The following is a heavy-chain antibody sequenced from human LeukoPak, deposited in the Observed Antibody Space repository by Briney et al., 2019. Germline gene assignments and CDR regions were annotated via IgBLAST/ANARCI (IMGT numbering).Heavy chain of an antibody. V-gene: IGHV3-30*04. CDR3: ARDTSSSGWLPLDY. J-gene: IGHJ4*02. Sequence: GGSLRLSCAASAFTFSSYAMHWVRQAPGKGLEWVAVISYDGSNKYYADSVKGRLTISRDNSKNTLYLQMNSLRAEDTAVYYCARDTSSSGWLPLDYWGQGTLVTVSS. D-gene: IGHD6-19*01. CDR2: ISYDGSNK. CDR1: AFTFSSYA.